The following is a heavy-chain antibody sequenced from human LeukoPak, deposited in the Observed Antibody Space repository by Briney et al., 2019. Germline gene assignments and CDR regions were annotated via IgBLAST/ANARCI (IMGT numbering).Heavy chain of an antibody. Sequence: PSETLSLTCTVSGGSISSYYWSWIRQPPGEGLEWIGYIYYSGSTNYNPSLKSRVTMSVDTSKNQFSLKLSSVTAADTAVYYCARVPVGPIIPFDYWGQGTLVTVSS. CDR2: IYYSGST. CDR3: ARVPVGPIIPFDY. CDR1: GGSISSYY. D-gene: IGHD3-3*01. V-gene: IGHV4-59*01. J-gene: IGHJ4*02.